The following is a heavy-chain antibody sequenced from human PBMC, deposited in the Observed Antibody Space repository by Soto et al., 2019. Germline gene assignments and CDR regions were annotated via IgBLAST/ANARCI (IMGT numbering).Heavy chain of an antibody. D-gene: IGHD3-22*01. J-gene: IGHJ6*02. CDR2: INTGNGNA. Sequence: GASVKVSCKASGYNFTTYAMVWVRQAPGQRPEWMGWINTGNGNAKYSSKFQGRVTITRDTAASTAYMELSSLTSEDTAVYYCARGGRLYFYYYGMDVWGQGSTVTVSS. CDR3: ARGGRLYFYYYGMDV. CDR1: GYNFTTYA. V-gene: IGHV1-3*04.